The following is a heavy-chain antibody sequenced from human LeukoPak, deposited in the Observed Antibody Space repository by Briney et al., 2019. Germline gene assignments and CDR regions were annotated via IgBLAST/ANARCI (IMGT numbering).Heavy chain of an antibody. CDR1: AFPFSSYG. J-gene: IGHJ3*02. Sequence: GGSLRLSCAASAFPFSSYGMHWVRQAPGKGLEWVAVIWHDGSHKYYADSVKGRFTISRDNSKNTLYLQMNSLRAEDTAVYYCAKGDYGDYNAFDIWGQGTMVTVSS. V-gene: IGHV3-30*02. D-gene: IGHD4-17*01. CDR2: IWHDGSHK. CDR3: AKGDYGDYNAFDI.